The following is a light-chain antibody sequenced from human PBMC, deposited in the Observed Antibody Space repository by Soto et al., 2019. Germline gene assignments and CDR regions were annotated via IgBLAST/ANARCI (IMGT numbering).Light chain of an antibody. CDR1: QDIRGA. V-gene: IGKV1-13*02. CDR2: DVS. Sequence: AIQVTQSSSSLSASVGDRVTITCRASQDIRGALAWYQQKPGKAPKLLIYDVSTVQSGVPSRFSGRGSGTEFTLTITSLQPEDFATYYCQQFNIYPITFGQGTRLDI. J-gene: IGKJ5*01. CDR3: QQFNIYPIT.